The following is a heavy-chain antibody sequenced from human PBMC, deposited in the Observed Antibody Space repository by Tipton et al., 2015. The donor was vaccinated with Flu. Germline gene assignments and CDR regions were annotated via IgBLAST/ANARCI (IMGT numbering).Heavy chain of an antibody. CDR3: ARSSSDDSSGYYYPEAFDI. CDR2: IYYSGST. D-gene: IGHD3-22*01. J-gene: IGHJ3*02. Sequence: TLSLTCTVPGGSISSYYWSWIRQPPGKGLEWIGYIYYSGSTNYNPSLKSRVTISVDTSKNQFSLKLSSVTAADTAVYYCARSSSDDSSGYYYPEAFDIWGQGTMVTVSS. V-gene: IGHV4-59*12. CDR1: GGSISSYY.